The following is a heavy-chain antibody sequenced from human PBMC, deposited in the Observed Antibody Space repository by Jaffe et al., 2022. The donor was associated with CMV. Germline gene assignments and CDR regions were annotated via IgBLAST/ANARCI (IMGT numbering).Heavy chain of an antibody. V-gene: IGHV3-23*01. D-gene: IGHD1-20*01. CDR3: AKAGITLREWAFDI. CDR2: ISGGGKST. CDR1: GFTFSSYV. Sequence: EVQLLESGGGLVQPGGSLRLSCVASGFTFSSYVMSWVRQAPGKGLEWVSGISGGGKSTYYADSVKGRFTISRDDSKNTLYLQMNSLRAEDTAVYYCAKAGITLREWAFDIWGQGTMVTVSS. J-gene: IGHJ3*02.